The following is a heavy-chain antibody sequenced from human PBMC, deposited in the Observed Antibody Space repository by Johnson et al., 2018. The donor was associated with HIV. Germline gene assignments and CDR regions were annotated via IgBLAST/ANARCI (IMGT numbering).Heavy chain of an antibody. Sequence: QVQLVESGGGVVQPGWSLRLSCAASGFNFNGFGMHWVRQAPGKGLEWVAFLRYDGTNKNYGDSVKGRFTISRDNSKNTLFLQMNSLRTEDTALYYCAKSRGGYSYGYDAFDIWGQGTMVTVSS. CDR2: LRYDGTNK. J-gene: IGHJ3*02. D-gene: IGHD5-18*01. CDR1: GFNFNGFG. CDR3: AKSRGGYSYGYDAFDI. V-gene: IGHV3-30*02.